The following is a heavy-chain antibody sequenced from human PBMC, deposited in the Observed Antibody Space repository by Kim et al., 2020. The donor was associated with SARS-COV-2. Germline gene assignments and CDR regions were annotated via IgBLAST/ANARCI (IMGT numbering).Heavy chain of an antibody. CDR2: IWYDGSNK. V-gene: IGHV3-33*01. Sequence: GGSLRLSCAASGFTFSSYGMHWVRQAPGKGLEWVAVIWYDGSNKYYADSVKGRFTISRDNSKNTLYLQMNSLRAEDTAVYYCARDRRLVDIVATITGYYYYYGMDVWGRGTTVTVS. J-gene: IGHJ6*02. CDR1: GFTFSSYG. D-gene: IGHD5-12*01. CDR3: ARDRRLVDIVATITGYYYYYGMDV.